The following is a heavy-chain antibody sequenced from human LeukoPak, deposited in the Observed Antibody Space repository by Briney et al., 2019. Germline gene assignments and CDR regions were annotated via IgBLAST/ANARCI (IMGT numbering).Heavy chain of an antibody. CDR1: GFTFSSYT. CDR2: ISGSGVST. D-gene: IGHD6-19*01. Sequence: PGGSLRLSCAASGFTFSSYTMSWVRQAPGKGLEWVSGISGSGVSTNYADSVKGRFTISRDNSKNTLYLQMNSLRAEDTAVYYCAKSWEFGIAVPPGAFDIWGQGTMVTVSS. V-gene: IGHV3-23*01. J-gene: IGHJ3*02. CDR3: AKSWEFGIAVPPGAFDI.